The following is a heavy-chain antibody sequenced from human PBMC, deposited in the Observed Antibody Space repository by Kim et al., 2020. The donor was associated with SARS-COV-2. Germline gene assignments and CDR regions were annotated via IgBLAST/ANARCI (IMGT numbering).Heavy chain of an antibody. CDR1: GYTFTSYY. V-gene: IGHV1-46*01. CDR2: INPSGGST. CDR3: ARDPYSSSWYHYYGMDV. D-gene: IGHD6-13*01. Sequence: ASVKVSCKASGYTFTSYYMHWVRQAPGQGLEWMGIINPSGGSTSYAQKFQGRVTMTRDTSTSTVYMELSSLRSEDTAVYYCARDPYSSSWYHYYGMDVWGRGTTVTVS. J-gene: IGHJ6*02.